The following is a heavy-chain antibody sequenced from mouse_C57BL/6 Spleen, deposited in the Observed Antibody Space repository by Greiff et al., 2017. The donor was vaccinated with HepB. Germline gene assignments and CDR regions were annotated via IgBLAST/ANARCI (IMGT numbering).Heavy chain of an antibody. Sequence: EVKVEESGGGLVKPGGSLKLSCAASGFTFSSYAMSWVRQTPEKRLEWVATISDGGSYTYYPDNVKGRFTISRDNAKNNLYLQMSHLKSEDTAMYYCAREDYGSSYGYFDYWGQGTTLTVSS. D-gene: IGHD1-1*01. CDR1: GFTFSSYA. CDR2: ISDGGSYT. J-gene: IGHJ2*01. V-gene: IGHV5-4*01. CDR3: AREDYGSSYGYFDY.